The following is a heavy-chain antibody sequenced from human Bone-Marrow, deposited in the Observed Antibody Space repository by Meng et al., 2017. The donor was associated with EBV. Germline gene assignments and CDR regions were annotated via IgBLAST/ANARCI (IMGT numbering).Heavy chain of an antibody. CDR3: TRATGWTLYDY. CDR1: GFTFSNYW. CDR2: IDVHETTT. Sequence: AELVESGGGLVQPGGSLRLSCTASGFTFSNYWMHWVRQAPGKGLAWVSRIDVHETTTTYADSVKGRFTISRDNAKNTLYLQMNSLRAEDAGVYYCTRATGWTLYDYWGQGTLVTVSS. V-gene: IGHV3-74*01. J-gene: IGHJ4*02. D-gene: IGHD1-1*01.